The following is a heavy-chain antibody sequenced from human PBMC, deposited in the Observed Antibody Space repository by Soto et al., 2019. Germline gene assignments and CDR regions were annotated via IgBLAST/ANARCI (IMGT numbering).Heavy chain of an antibody. D-gene: IGHD6-6*01. J-gene: IGHJ4*02. Sequence: SQNLSLTCTVSGGSLSRSEYYLSWIRHHTGKGLEWIGYIYYSGSTYYNPSLKSRVTISVDTSKNQFSLKLSSVTAADTAVYYCARSHIVPRLLMYPYDYWGQGTLVTVS. CDR3: ARSHIVPRLLMYPYDY. V-gene: IGHV4-31*03. CDR2: IYYSGST. CDR1: GGSLSRSEYY.